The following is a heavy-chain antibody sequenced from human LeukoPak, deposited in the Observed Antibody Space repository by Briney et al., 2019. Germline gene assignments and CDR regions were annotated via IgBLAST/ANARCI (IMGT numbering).Heavy chain of an antibody. Sequence: SETLSLTCTVSGASVSGNSYYWGWIRQPPGEGLEWIGNIYYSGSTHYNPSLKSRVTMSVDTSKNQFSLRLNSVTAADTAVYYCARAWGSGWYTWFDPWGQGTTVTVSS. CDR2: IYYSGST. J-gene: IGHJ5*02. D-gene: IGHD6-19*01. CDR3: ARAWGSGWYTWFDP. V-gene: IGHV4-39*01. CDR1: GASVSGNSYY.